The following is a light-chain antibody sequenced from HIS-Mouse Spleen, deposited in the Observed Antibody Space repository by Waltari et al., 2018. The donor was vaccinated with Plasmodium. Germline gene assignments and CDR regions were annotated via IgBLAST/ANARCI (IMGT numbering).Light chain of an antibody. CDR3: YSTDSSGNHRV. CDR2: EDS. V-gene: IGLV3-10*01. J-gene: IGLJ3*02. Sequence: SHELTQPPSASMSPGTTDRSTCAGDALPTTYAYWYQQKSGQAPVLVIYEDSKRPSGIPERFSGSSSGTMATLTISGAQVEDEADYYCYSTDSSGNHRVFGGGTKLTVL. CDR1: ALPTTY.